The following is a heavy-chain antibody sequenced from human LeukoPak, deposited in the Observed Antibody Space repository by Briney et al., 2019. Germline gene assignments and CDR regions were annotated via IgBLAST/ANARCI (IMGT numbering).Heavy chain of an antibody. V-gene: IGHV4-38-2*02. D-gene: IGHD3-9*01. J-gene: IGHJ4*02. CDR1: GYSISSGYY. CDR3: ARAPLTGYSDFDY. Sequence: PSETLSLTCTVSGYSISSGYYWGWIRQPPGKGLEWIGSIYHSGSTYYNPSLKSRVTISVDTSKNQFSLKLSSVTAADTAVYYCARAPLTGYSDFDYWGQGTLVTVSS. CDR2: IYHSGST.